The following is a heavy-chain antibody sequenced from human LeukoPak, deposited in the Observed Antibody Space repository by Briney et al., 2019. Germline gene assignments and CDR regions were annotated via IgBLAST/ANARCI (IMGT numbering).Heavy chain of an antibody. D-gene: IGHD3-3*01. CDR3: ARGSSYYDFWSGRYYYYYMDV. V-gene: IGHV4-61*02. Sequence: PSETLSLTCTVSGGSISSGSYYWSWIRQPAGKGLEWIGRIYTSGSTNYNPSLKSRVTISVDTSKNQFSLKLSSVTAADTAVYYCARGSSYYDFWSGRYYYYYMDVWGKGTTVTVSS. J-gene: IGHJ6*03. CDR2: IYTSGST. CDR1: GGSISSGSYY.